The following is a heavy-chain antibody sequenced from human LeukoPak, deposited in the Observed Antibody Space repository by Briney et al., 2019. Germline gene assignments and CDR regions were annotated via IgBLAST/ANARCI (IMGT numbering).Heavy chain of an antibody. D-gene: IGHD1-14*01. Sequence: GGSLRLSCAASGFTFSSYWMSWVRQAPGKGLEWVANIKQDGSEKYYVDSVKGRFTISRDNAKNSLYLQMNSLRAEDTAVYYCARDGEPYYYYYYYMDVWGKGTTVTISS. CDR2: IKQDGSEK. J-gene: IGHJ6*03. CDR3: ARDGEPYYYYYYYMDV. V-gene: IGHV3-7*01. CDR1: GFTFSSYW.